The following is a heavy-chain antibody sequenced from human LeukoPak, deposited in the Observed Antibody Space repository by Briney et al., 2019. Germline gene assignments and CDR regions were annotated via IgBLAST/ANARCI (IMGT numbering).Heavy chain of an antibody. J-gene: IGHJ3*01. Sequence: GGSLRLSCAASGFSFSTYDMHWVRQAPGKGLEWVAFIQYDGSDTYYADSVKGRFTISRDNSKNTLYLQMNSQRAEDTAVYYCAKDLKRNDVAFDVWGQGTMVTVSS. D-gene: IGHD1-1*01. V-gene: IGHV3-30*02. CDR2: IQYDGSDT. CDR1: GFSFSTYD. CDR3: AKDLKRNDVAFDV.